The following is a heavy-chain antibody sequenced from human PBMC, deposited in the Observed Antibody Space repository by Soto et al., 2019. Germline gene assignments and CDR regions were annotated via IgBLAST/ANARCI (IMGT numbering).Heavy chain of an antibody. J-gene: IGHJ4*02. CDR2: INGGGGNT. CDR3: AKDRLWGVRRELDQ. CDR1: GFPLSNYA. V-gene: IGHV3-23*01. D-gene: IGHD3-10*01. Sequence: EVQLLESGGNLVQPGGSLRLSCAASGFPLSNYAMSWVRQAPGQGLEWVSLINGGGGNTYYADSVKGRFTISRDNSKNTLYLQMKSLRAEDTAVYYCAKDRLWGVRRELDQWGQGTLVSVSS.